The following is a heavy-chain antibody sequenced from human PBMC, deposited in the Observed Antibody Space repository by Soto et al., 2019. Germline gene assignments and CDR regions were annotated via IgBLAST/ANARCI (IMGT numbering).Heavy chain of an antibody. CDR3: ARNPDYYDSSGTLGYGMDV. V-gene: IGHV5-51*01. CDR2: IYPGDSDT. D-gene: IGHD3-22*01. CDR1: GYSFTSYW. J-gene: IGHJ6*02. Sequence: GESLKISCKGSGYSFTSYWIGWVRQMPGKGLEWMGIIYPGDSDTRYSPSFQGQVTISADKSISTAYLQWSSLKASDTAMYYCARNPDYYDSSGTLGYGMDVWGQGTTVTVSS.